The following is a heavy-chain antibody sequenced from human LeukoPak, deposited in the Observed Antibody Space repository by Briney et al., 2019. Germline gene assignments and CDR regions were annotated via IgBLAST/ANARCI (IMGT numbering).Heavy chain of an antibody. Sequence: PGGSLRLSCAASGFTFSSYDMHWVRPAPGKGLEWVALISYDGSKKYYADSVKGRFTISRDSSKNSLYLQMNSLRPEDTAIYYCAKGGYGIQLWWACDIWGQETMVSVSS. CDR2: ISYDGSKK. CDR3: AKGGYGIQLWWACDI. CDR1: GFTFSSYD. D-gene: IGHD5-18*01. J-gene: IGHJ3*02. V-gene: IGHV3-30*18.